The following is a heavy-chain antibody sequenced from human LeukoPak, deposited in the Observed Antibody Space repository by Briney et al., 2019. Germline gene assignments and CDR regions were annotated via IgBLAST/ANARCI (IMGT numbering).Heavy chain of an antibody. V-gene: IGHV4-39*07. Sequence: SETLSLTCTVSGGSISSYYWGWIRQPPGKGLEWIGSIYYSGSTYYNPSLKSRVTISVDTSKNQFSLKLSSVTAADTAVYYCARAGYSYGSYYYYMDVWGKGTTVTVSS. CDR3: ARAGYSYGSYYYYMDV. D-gene: IGHD5-18*01. CDR1: GGSISSYY. CDR2: IYYSGST. J-gene: IGHJ6*03.